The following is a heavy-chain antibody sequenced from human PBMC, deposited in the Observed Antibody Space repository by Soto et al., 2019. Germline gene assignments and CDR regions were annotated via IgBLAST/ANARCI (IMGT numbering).Heavy chain of an antibody. CDR2: ISGSGGST. D-gene: IGHD3-3*01. J-gene: IGHJ4*02. CDR1: GFTFSSYA. V-gene: IGHV3-23*01. Sequence: PGGSLRLSCAASGFTFSSYAMSWVRQAPGKGLEWVSAISGSGGSTYYADSVKGRFTISRDNSKNTLYLQMNSLRAEDTAVYYCAKVPDQDFWSGFPDKYYFDYWGQGTLVTVSS. CDR3: AKVPDQDFWSGFPDKYYFDY.